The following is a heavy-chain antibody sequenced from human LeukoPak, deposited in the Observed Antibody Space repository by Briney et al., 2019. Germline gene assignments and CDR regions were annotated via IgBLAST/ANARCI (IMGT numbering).Heavy chain of an antibody. CDR2: ISSSDNTI. J-gene: IGHJ4*02. D-gene: IGHD5-18*01. V-gene: IGHV3-48*02. CDR1: GFAFSDYS. CDR3: ARVHRGYSYGRLDY. Sequence: PGGSLRLSCAASGFAFSDYSMIWVRRAPGKGLEGVSYISSSDNTIHYADSVKGPFTHSREKAKNSLLLEMNNLRDEDTAVYYCARVHRGYSYGRLDYWGQGTLVTVSS.